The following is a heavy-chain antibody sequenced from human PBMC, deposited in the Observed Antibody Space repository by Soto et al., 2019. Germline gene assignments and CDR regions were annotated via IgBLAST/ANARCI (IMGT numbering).Heavy chain of an antibody. CDR1: GGSISSSSYY. D-gene: IGHD3-22*01. J-gene: IGHJ4*02. V-gene: IGHV4-61*01. CDR2: IYYSGST. CDR3: ARPRSSGYAGEFDY. Sequence: PSETLSLTCTVSGGSISSSSYYWSWIRQPPGKGLEWIGFIYYSGSTNYNPSLKSRVTISVDTSQNQFSLMLTSVTAADTAVYYCARPRSSGYAGEFDYWGQGTLVTVSS.